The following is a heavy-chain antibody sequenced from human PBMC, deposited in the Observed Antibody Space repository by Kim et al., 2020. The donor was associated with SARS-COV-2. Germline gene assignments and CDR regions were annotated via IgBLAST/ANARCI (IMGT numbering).Heavy chain of an antibody. CDR3: AKDCEEWRGFFDF. Sequence: GGSLRLSCAASGFTFSSYGMHWVRQAPGRGLEWVVVTSSDGTTSYYTDSVKGRFTISRDNSRNTLYLQMHSLRAEDTAVYYCAKDCEEWRGFFDFWGQGTLVTVSS. CDR1: GFTFSSYG. CDR2: TSSDGTTS. J-gene: IGHJ4*02. V-gene: IGHV3-30*18. D-gene: IGHD3-3*01.